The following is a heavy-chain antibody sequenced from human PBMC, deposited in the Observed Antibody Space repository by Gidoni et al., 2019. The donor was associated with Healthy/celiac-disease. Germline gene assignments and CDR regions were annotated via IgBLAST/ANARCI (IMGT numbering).Heavy chain of an antibody. D-gene: IGHD3-9*01. CDR3: ARDRTYYDILTGYYIPSSFDY. Sequence: QVQLVESGGGVVQPGRSLRLSCAASGFTFSSYGMHWVRQAPGKGLEWVAVIWYDGSNKYYADSVKGRFTISRDNSKNTLYLQMNSLRAEDTAVYYCARDRTYYDILTGYYIPSSFDYWGQGTLVTVSS. J-gene: IGHJ4*02. V-gene: IGHV3-33*01. CDR1: GFTFSSYG. CDR2: IWYDGSNK.